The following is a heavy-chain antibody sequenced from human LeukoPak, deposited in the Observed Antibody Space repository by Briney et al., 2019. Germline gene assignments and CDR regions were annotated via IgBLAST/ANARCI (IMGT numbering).Heavy chain of an antibody. V-gene: IGHV3-15*07. CDR3: ATDFYDTT. CDR1: GFTFSDAW. J-gene: IGHJ5*02. CDR2: IRRNSDGGTI. Sequence: GRSLRLSCATSGFTFSDAWMNWVRHAPGKGLEWVGRIRRNSDGGTIDYAAPVKGRFALSRDDSKNTLYLHMSSLQTEDTAVYYCATDFYDTTWGQGTLVTVSS. D-gene: IGHD3-22*01.